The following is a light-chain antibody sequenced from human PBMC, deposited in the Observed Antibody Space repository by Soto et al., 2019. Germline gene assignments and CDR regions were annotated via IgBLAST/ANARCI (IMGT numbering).Light chain of an antibody. Sequence: EIVMTQSPATLSVSPGERATLSCRASQSVSSDLAWYQQKPGQAPRLLIYGASTRATGIPARFSGSGSGTEFTLTISSLQSEDFAVYYCQQYGSSPHTFGQGTNLEIK. V-gene: IGKV3-15*01. J-gene: IGKJ2*01. CDR3: QQYGSSPHT. CDR2: GAS. CDR1: QSVSSD.